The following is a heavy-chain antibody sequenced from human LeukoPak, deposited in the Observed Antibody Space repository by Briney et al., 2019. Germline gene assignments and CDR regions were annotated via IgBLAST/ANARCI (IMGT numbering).Heavy chain of an antibody. J-gene: IGHJ4*02. D-gene: IGHD6-19*01. Sequence: PSETLSLTCTVSNYSISSGYFWGWIRQPPGKGLEWIGNIFHTGSTYYNPSLKSRVTMSADTSKNQFSLKLSSVTATDTAVYYCARAVSSGWYPLFDYWGQGTLVTVSS. CDR3: ARAVSSGWYPLFDY. V-gene: IGHV4-38-2*02. CDR1: NYSISSGYF. CDR2: IFHTGST.